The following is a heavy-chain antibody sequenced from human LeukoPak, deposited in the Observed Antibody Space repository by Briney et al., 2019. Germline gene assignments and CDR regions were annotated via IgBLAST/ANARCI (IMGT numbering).Heavy chain of an antibody. J-gene: IGHJ4*02. V-gene: IGHV1-2*02. CDR2: INPNSGGT. CDR1: GGTFNSYA. Sequence: ASVKVSCKASGGTFNSYAISWVRQAPGQGLEWMGWINPNSGGTNYAQKFQGRVTMTRDTSISTAYMELSRLRSDDTAVYYCARATMIVVVIGDYWGQGTLVTASS. D-gene: IGHD3-22*01. CDR3: ARATMIVVVIGDY.